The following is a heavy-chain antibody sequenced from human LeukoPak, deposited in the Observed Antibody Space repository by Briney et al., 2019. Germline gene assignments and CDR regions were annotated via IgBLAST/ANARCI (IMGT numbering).Heavy chain of an antibody. CDR1: GGSISSSTYF. J-gene: IGHJ4*02. D-gene: IGHD4-17*01. Sequence: SETLSLTCTVSGGSISSSTYFWSWIRQPPGKGLEWIATIHYSGATYYSPSLKSRVTISVDTSKNQFSLKLSSVTAADTAVYYCARGRRTVTTPHYFDYWGQGTLVTVSS. V-gene: IGHV4-39*07. CDR3: ARGRRTVTTPHYFDY. CDR2: IHYSGAT.